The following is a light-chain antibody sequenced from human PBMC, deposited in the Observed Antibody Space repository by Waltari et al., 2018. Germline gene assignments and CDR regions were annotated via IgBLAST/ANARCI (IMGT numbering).Light chain of an antibody. Sequence: EIVLTQSPGTLSLSPGERATLSCRASQSVSRTLAGYQQKPGQAPRLLIYDASTWATGIPDRFSGSGSGTDFSLTISSLEPEDFAVYYCQKYGTLPATFGQGTKVQIK. CDR2: DAS. CDR3: QKYGTLPAT. CDR1: QSVSRT. J-gene: IGKJ1*01. V-gene: IGKV3-20*01.